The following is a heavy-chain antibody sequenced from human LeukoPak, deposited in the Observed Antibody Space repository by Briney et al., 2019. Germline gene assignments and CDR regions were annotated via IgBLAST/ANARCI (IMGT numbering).Heavy chain of an antibody. Sequence: VASVRVSCKASGYTFNYYAVHWVRQAPGQRLEWMGWTNVGNDYTESSQKFQDRLTITSDTTATTVYMELSSLRSEDTAVYYCARDDFSTYPGLNYFDYWGQGSLGTVS. CDR2: TNVGNDYT. CDR1: GYTFNYYA. V-gene: IGHV1-3*01. CDR3: ARDDFSTYPGLNYFDY. J-gene: IGHJ4*02. D-gene: IGHD4-11*01.